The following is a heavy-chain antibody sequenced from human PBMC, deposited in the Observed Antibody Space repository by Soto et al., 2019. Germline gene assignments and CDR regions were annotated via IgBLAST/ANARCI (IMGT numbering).Heavy chain of an antibody. J-gene: IGHJ6*02. D-gene: IGHD6-19*01. V-gene: IGHV3-74*01. CDR2: INPDGSST. CDR1: GFTFSPYW. CDR3: GRVGSVSPRGMVV. Sequence: EVQLAESGGGLVQPGGSLRLSCAASGFTFSPYWMHWVRQAPGKGLVWVSRINPDGSSTDYADSVKGRFTISRDNAKNTLYLQMYSLRAEDTGVYYCGRVGSVSPRGMVVWGQGTTVTVSS.